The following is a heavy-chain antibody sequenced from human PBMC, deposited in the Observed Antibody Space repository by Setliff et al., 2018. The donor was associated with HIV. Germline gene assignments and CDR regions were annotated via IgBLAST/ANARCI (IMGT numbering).Heavy chain of an antibody. J-gene: IGHJ6*02. Sequence: SETLSLTCAVSGASFVGDNHWSWIRQTPERGLEWIAYFMYTDIHYVNYLNYRNPSLASRLSISVDKSKNQFSLNLNSVTAADTAVYYCARGGPTVAFGLDVWGQGTTVTVSS. D-gene: IGHD4-17*01. CDR2: FMYTDIHYVNYLN. V-gene: IGHV4-30-4*01. CDR3: ARGGPTVAFGLDV. CDR1: GASFVGDNH.